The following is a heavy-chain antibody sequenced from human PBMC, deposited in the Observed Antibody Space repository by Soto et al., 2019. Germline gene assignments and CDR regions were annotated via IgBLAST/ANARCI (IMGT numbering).Heavy chain of an antibody. CDR2: ISYDGSNK. CDR3: TRQNIEHSSGWYP. V-gene: IGHV3-30-3*01. CDR1: GFTFSSYA. D-gene: IGHD6-13*01. J-gene: IGHJ5*02. Sequence: PGGSLRLSCAASGFTFSSYAMHWVRQAPGKGLEWVAVISYDGSNKYYADSVKGRFTISRDNSKNTLYLQMNSLRAEDTAVYYCTRQNIEHSSGWYPWGQGTLVTVSS.